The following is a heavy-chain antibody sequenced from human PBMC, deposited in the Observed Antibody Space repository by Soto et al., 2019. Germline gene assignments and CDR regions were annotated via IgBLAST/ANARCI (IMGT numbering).Heavy chain of an antibody. J-gene: IGHJ6*02. D-gene: IGHD3-9*01. V-gene: IGHV3-23*01. CDR2: ISGSGGST. Sequence: EVQLLESGGGLVQPGGSLRLSCAASGFTFSSYAMSWVRQAPGKGLEWVSAISGSGGSTYYADSVKGRFTISRDNSKNTLYLQMNSLRAEDTAVYYCANTRYFAWLYGMDVWGQGTTVTVSS. CDR3: ANTRYFAWLYGMDV. CDR1: GFTFSSYA.